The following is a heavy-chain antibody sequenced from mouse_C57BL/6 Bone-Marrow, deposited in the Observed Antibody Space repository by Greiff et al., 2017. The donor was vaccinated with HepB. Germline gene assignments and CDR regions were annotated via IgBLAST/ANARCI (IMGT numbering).Heavy chain of an antibody. CDR1: GYTFTSYW. J-gene: IGHJ3*01. CDR3: ARGGTVFAY. V-gene: IGHV1-69*01. D-gene: IGHD4-1*01. Sequence: QVQLQQPGAELVMPGASVKLSCKASGYTFTSYWMHWVKQRPGQGLEWIGEIDPSDSYTNYNQKFKGKSTLTVDESSSTAYMQLSSLTSEDSAVYYCARGGTVFAYWGQGTLVTVSA. CDR2: IDPSDSYT.